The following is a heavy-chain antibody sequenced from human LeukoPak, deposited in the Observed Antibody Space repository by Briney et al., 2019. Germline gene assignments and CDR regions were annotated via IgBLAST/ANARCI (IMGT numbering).Heavy chain of an antibody. CDR2: IYSDGTT. Sequence: GGSLRLSWAASGFTVTSNYLSWVRQAPGKGLEWVSVIYSDGTTYYADSVKGRFTISRDNSKNTLYLQMNSLRAEDTAVYYCASDWLDGGYWGQGTLVTVSS. CDR3: ASDWLDGGY. V-gene: IGHV3-53*01. J-gene: IGHJ4*02. D-gene: IGHD3-9*01. CDR1: GFTVTSNY.